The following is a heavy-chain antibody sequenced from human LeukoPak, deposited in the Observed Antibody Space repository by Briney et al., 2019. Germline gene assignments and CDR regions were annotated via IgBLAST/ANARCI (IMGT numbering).Heavy chain of an antibody. CDR3: ARAPYSGSPPDY. D-gene: IGHD1-26*01. Sequence: GGSPRLSCAASRFTFSTYTMSWVRQAPGKGLEWVSSISSGSSYIYYADSVKGRFTISRDNAKNSLYLQMNSLRAEDTAVYYCARAPYSGSPPDYWGQGTLVTVSS. J-gene: IGHJ4*02. CDR1: RFTFSTYT. V-gene: IGHV3-21*01. CDR2: ISSGSSYI.